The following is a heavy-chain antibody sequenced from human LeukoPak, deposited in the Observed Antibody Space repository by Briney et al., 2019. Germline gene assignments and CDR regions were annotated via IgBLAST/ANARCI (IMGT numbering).Heavy chain of an antibody. D-gene: IGHD6-13*01. CDR2: IYTSGST. Sequence: SETLSLTCTVSGGSISSGSHYWTWIRQPAGKGLEWIGRIYTSGSTNYNPSLKSRVTISVDTSKNQFSLKLSSVTAADTAVYYCARVSSSWYQDWYFDLWGRGTLVTVSS. J-gene: IGHJ2*01. CDR3: ARVSSSWYQDWYFDL. V-gene: IGHV4-61*02. CDR1: GGSISSGSHY.